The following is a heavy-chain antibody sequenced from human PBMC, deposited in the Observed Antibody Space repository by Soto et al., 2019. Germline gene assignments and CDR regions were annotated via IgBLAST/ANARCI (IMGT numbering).Heavy chain of an antibody. CDR1: GFAFSTYA. CDR3: AKDRGSSSWYDQNWFDP. J-gene: IGHJ5*02. CDR2: VSPSGGTI. V-gene: IGHV3-23*01. D-gene: IGHD6-13*01. Sequence: DVQVLESGGGLVQPGGSLRLSCAASGFAFSTYAMTWVRQAPGKGLEWVSVVSPSGGTIHYADSVKGRFSISRDNSKNTLYLQMNSLRAEDTAVYYCAKDRGSSSWYDQNWFDPWGQGTLVTVSS.